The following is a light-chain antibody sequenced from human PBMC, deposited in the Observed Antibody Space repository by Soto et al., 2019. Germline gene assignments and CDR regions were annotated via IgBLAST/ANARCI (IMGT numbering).Light chain of an antibody. CDR2: SAS. Sequence: EIVLTQSPATLSVSPGGRATLSCRARQSISDTLAWYQQKPGQAPRLLIYSASRRATGFPARFSGSWSGTDFTLTISSLQSEDFAVYYFQQYNNWRWTFGQGTKV. CDR1: QSISDT. J-gene: IGKJ1*01. CDR3: QQYNNWRWT. V-gene: IGKV3-15*01.